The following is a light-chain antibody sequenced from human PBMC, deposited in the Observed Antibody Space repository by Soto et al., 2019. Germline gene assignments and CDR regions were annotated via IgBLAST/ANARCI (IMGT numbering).Light chain of an antibody. CDR2: AAS. V-gene: IGKV1-39*01. CDR3: QQNYNPPWT. Sequence: DIQMTQSPSSLSASVGVRVTITCRASQFINKYLSWYQQKPGKVPKLLINAASTLQSGVPSRVNRSRSGTDFSLAIISLQPQDFATYYCQQNYNPPWTFGQGTKVDIK. J-gene: IGKJ1*01. CDR1: QFINKY.